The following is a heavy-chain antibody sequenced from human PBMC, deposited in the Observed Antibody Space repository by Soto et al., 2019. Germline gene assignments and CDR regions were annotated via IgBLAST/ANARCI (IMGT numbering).Heavy chain of an antibody. CDR2: IYYSGST. Sequence: PSETLSLTCTVSGGSISSYYWSWIRQPPGKGLEWIGYIYYSGSTNYNPSLKSRVTISVDTSKNQFSLRLSSVTAADTAVYYCALSYDNYDVNGYAPDAFDIWGQGTMVTVSS. CDR3: ALSYDNYDVNGYAPDAFDI. D-gene: IGHD3-22*01. V-gene: IGHV4-59*01. J-gene: IGHJ3*02. CDR1: GGSISSYY.